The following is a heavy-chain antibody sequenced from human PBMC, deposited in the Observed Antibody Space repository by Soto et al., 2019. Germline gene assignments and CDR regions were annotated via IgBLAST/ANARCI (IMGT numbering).Heavy chain of an antibody. CDR1: GYTFTSYD. CDR3: ARRRAARPSYSGTFDP. D-gene: IGHD6-6*01. CDR2: MNPNSGNT. J-gene: IGHJ5*02. V-gene: IGHV1-8*01. Sequence: QVQLVQSGAEVKKPGASVKVSCKASGYTFTSYDINWVRQATGQGLEWMGWMNPNSGNTGYTQKFQGRVTITRNTSISTDYMELSSLRSEDTAVYYCARRRAARPSYSGTFDPWGQGTLVTVSS.